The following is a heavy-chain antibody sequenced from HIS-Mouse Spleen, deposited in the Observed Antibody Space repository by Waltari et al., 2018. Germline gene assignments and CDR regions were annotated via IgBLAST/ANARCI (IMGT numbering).Heavy chain of an antibody. V-gene: IGHV3-53*01. CDR1: GFTVSSHD. CDR2: IYSGGST. Sequence: EVQLVESGGGLIQPGGSLRLSCAASGFTVSSHDMSWVRQAPGKGLEWVSVIYSGGSTYYADSVKGRFTISRDNSKNTLYLQMNSLRAEDTAVYYCARDLTGVSSYFDYWGQGTLVTVSS. J-gene: IGHJ4*02. CDR3: ARDLTGVSSYFDY. D-gene: IGHD7-27*01.